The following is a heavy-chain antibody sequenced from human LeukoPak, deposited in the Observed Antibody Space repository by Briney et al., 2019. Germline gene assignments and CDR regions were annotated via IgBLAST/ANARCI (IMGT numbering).Heavy chain of an antibody. D-gene: IGHD3-16*01. V-gene: IGHV3-48*01. CDR1: GFTFSTYS. CDR3: ARETSQKGAHYMDV. J-gene: IGHJ6*03. Sequence: GGSLRLSCAASGFTFSTYSMNWVRQAPGKGLEWVSYISSSGTIYYADSVKGRFTISSDNAKNSLYLQMNSLRAEDTAVYYCARETSQKGAHYMDVWGKGTTVTISS. CDR2: ISSSGTI.